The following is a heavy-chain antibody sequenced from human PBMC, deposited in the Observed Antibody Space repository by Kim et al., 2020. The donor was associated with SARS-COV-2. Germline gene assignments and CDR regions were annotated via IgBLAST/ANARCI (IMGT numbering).Heavy chain of an antibody. CDR1: GFTFSSYW. CDR2: IKQDASVI. V-gene: IGHV3-7*01. Sequence: GGSLRLSCAASGFTFSSYWMSWVRQAPGKGPEWVASIKQDASVISYVDSVRGRFTISRDNAKNSLSLQMDSLRAEDTALYFCARPYRGGSFDIWGQGTMV. J-gene: IGHJ3*02. CDR3: ARPYRGGSFDI. D-gene: IGHD3-16*01.